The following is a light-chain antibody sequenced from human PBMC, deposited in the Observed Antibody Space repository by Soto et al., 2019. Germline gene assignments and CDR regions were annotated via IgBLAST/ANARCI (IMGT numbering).Light chain of an antibody. CDR3: QQYNDWPPMYT. Sequence: EIVMTQSPDTLSMSPGERATLSCRASQSVGSKLVWYQQKPGQAPRLLIYGASTRATGIPARFSGSGSGTEFTLTISSLQSEDFAVDFCQQYNDWPPMYTFGQGTKLEIK. V-gene: IGKV3-15*01. CDR1: QSVGSK. J-gene: IGKJ2*01. CDR2: GAS.